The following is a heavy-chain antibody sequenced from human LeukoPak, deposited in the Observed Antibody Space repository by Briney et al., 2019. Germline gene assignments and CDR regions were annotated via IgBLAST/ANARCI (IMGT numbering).Heavy chain of an antibody. CDR1: GGSISSGSYY. V-gene: IGHV4-61*02. Sequence: PSETLSLTCTVSGGSISSGSYYWNWIRQPAGKGLEWIGRIYTSGTTDYNPSLKSRVTISVDTSKNQFSLKLSSVTVADTAVYYCARWGDLYWYFDLWGRGILVTVSS. CDR2: IYTSGTT. CDR3: ARWGDLYWYFDL. D-gene: IGHD2-21*02. J-gene: IGHJ2*01.